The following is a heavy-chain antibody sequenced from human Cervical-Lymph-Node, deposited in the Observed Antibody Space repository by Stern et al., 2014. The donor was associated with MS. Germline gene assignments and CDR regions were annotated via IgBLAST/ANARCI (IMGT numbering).Heavy chain of an antibody. Sequence: QVQLVQSGSEVKKPGSSVRVSCKASGGTFSSSGISWVRQAPGQGLKWMGRIIPILSITNYAQNFQGRVTITADKSTSTAYMELSSLRSEDTAVYYCATLGVTTGDFDPWGQGTLVTVSS. D-gene: IGHD4-17*01. J-gene: IGHJ5*02. V-gene: IGHV1-69*09. CDR2: IIPILSIT. CDR1: GGTFSSSG. CDR3: ATLGVTTGDFDP.